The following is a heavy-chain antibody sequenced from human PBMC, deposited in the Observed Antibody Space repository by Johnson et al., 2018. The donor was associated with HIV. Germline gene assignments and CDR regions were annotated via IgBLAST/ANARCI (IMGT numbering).Heavy chain of an antibody. V-gene: IGHV3-30-3*01. CDR2: ISYDGSNK. Sequence: QVQLVESGGGLVQPGGSLRLSCAASGFTFSSYAMHWVRQAPGKGLEWVAVISYDGSNKYYADSVKGRFTISRDNSKNTLYLQMNSLRAEDTAVYYCAREEVASMIVVVLAYDAFDIWGQGTMVTVSS. D-gene: IGHD3-22*01. CDR3: AREEVASMIVVVLAYDAFDI. J-gene: IGHJ3*02. CDR1: GFTFSSYA.